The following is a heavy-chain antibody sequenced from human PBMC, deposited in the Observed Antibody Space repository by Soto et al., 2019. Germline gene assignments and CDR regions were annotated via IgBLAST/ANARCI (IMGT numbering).Heavy chain of an antibody. CDR1: GGSVSSGSYY. Sequence: SETLSLTCTVSGGSVSSGSYYWSWIRQPPGKGLEWIGYIYYSGSTNYNTSLKSRVTISVDTSKNQFSLKLSSVTAADTAVYYCAGTSGVVSWFDPWGQGTLVTVSS. CDR3: AGTSGVVSWFDP. D-gene: IGHD3-10*01. V-gene: IGHV4-61*01. CDR2: IYYSGST. J-gene: IGHJ5*02.